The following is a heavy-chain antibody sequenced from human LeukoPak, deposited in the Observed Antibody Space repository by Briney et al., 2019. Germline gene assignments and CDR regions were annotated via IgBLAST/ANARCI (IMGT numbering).Heavy chain of an antibody. J-gene: IGHJ4*02. D-gene: IGHD6-19*01. CDR3: SRGSGWLSVY. Sequence: GRSLRLSCTASGFTFGDYLMSWLRQAPGKGLEWIGFISGGTTEYAASVKGRFTISRDDSTSIAYLQMNSLTTEDTAVYYCSRGSGWLSVYWGQGTLVTVSS. CDR1: GFTFGDYL. V-gene: IGHV3-49*03. CDR2: ISGGTT.